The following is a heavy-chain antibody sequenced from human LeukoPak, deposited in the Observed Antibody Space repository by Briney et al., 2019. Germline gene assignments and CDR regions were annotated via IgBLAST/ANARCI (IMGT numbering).Heavy chain of an antibody. Sequence: GGSLRLSCAGSGFSFSSYGMHWVRQAPGKGLEWMAFIRSDGSNKYYADSVKGRFTISRDNSKNTLYLQMNSLRAEDTAVYYCARDRHKYNYDSGGYPPYWGQGTLVTVSS. D-gene: IGHD3-22*01. CDR1: GFSFSSYG. J-gene: IGHJ4*02. CDR3: ARDRHKYNYDSGGYPPY. CDR2: IRSDGSNK. V-gene: IGHV3-30*02.